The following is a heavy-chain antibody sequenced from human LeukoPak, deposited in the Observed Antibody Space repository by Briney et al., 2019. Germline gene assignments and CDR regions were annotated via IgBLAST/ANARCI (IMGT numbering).Heavy chain of an antibody. D-gene: IGHD2-2*01. CDR3: ARNVVPDYYYGMDV. V-gene: IGHV3-48*02. CDR2: ISSSSSTI. Sequence: SGGSLRLSCAASGLTFSSYSMNWVRQAPGKGLEWVSYISSSSSTIYYADSVKGRFTISRDNAKNSLYLQMNSLRDEDTAVYYCARNVVPDYYYGMDVWGQGATVTVSS. CDR1: GLTFSSYS. J-gene: IGHJ6*02.